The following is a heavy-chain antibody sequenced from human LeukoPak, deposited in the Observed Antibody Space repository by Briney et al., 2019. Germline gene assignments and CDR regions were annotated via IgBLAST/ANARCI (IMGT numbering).Heavy chain of an antibody. CDR1: EFTFNNYW. D-gene: IGHD3-3*01. Sequence: GGSLRLSCAASEFTFNNYWMHWVRQAPGKGLVWVSRIKNDGKITTYADPVKGRFTTSRDNAKNTFYLQMNSLRVEDTAVYYCLLIILGGSSQHWGQGTLVTVSS. CDR3: LLIILGGSSQH. CDR2: IKNDGKIT. V-gene: IGHV3-74*01. J-gene: IGHJ1*01.